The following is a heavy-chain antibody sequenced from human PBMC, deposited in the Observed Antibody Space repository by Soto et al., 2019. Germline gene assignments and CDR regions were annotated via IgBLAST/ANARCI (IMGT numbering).Heavy chain of an antibody. CDR1: GGTFSSYA. CDR2: IIPIFGTA. CDR3: ARVKNYDYVWGSYRYTEDYFDY. V-gene: IGHV1-69*01. D-gene: IGHD3-16*02. Sequence: QVQLVQSGAEVKKPGSSVKVSCTASGGTFSSYAISWVRQAPGQGLEWMGGIIPIFGTANYAQKFQGRVTITADESTSTAYMELSSLRSEDTAVYYCARVKNYDYVWGSYRYTEDYFDYWGQGTLVTVSS. J-gene: IGHJ4*02.